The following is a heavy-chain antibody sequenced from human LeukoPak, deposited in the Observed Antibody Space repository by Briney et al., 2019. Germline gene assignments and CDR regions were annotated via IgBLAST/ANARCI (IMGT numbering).Heavy chain of an antibody. V-gene: IGHV4-34*01. CDR1: GFTFSSYA. CDR2: INHSGST. Sequence: PGGSLRLSCAASGFTFSSYAMHWVRQAPGKGLEWIGEINHSGSTNYNPSLKSRVTISVDTSKKQFSLKLSSVTAADTAVYYCARRYGSGSRFAHYYYYYYMDVWGKGTTVTISS. CDR3: ARRYGSGSRFAHYYYYYYMDV. J-gene: IGHJ6*03. D-gene: IGHD3-10*01.